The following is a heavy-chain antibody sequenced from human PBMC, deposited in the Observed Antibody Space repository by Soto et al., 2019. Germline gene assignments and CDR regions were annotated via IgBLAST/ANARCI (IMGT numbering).Heavy chain of an antibody. CDR2: IYWDDDK. CDR3: AHSPLQVYGDFENWFDP. V-gene: IGHV2-5*02. D-gene: IGHD4-17*01. CDR1: GFSLSTSGVG. J-gene: IGHJ5*02. Sequence: QITLKESGPTLVKPTQTLTLTCTFSGFSLSTSGVGVGWIRQPPGKALEWLALIYWDDDKRYSPSLKSRLTITKDTSKNQVVLTMTNMDPVDTATYYCAHSPLQVYGDFENWFDPWGQGTLVTVSS.